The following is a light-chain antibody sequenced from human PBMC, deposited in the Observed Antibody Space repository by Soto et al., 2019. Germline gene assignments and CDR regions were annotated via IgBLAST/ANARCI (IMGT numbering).Light chain of an antibody. CDR1: QSVSSN. CDR2: DAS. CDR3: QQYNSYPET. V-gene: IGKV3-15*01. Sequence: EILMTQSPARLSVSPGEGAKLSCSSSQSVSSNLAWYQQKPGQAPRLLIYDASTRATGIPARFSGSGSGKEFTITISSLQNDDFENYYCQQYNSYPETFGQGTKGDIK. J-gene: IGKJ1*01.